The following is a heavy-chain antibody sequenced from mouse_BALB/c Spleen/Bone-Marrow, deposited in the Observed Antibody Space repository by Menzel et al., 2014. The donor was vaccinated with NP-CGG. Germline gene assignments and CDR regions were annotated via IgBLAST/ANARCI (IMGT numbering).Heavy chain of an antibody. Sequence: VKLQESGPELVRPGASVKMSCKASDYTFXSYWMHWVKQRPGQGPEWIGMIDPSNSETRLNQKFKDKATLNVDKSSNTAYMHLSSLTSEDSAVYYCARTFQPRRAMDYWGQGSSVTVSS. CDR2: IDPSNSET. J-gene: IGHJ4*01. CDR1: DYTFXSYW. CDR3: ARTFQPRRAMDY. V-gene: IGHV1-74*01. D-gene: IGHD6-1*01.